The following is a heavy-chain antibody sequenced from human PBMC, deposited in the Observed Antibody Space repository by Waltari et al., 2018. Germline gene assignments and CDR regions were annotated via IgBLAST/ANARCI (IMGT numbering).Heavy chain of an antibody. D-gene: IGHD6-19*01. Sequence: EVQLVESGGGLVQPGTALRLSCVASGLIFDDYVMHWVRQAPGKGLEWVSGINWNSGSIAYADSVKGRFIISRDNAKNSLYLQLNSLRPEDTALYYCAKEGKYASGWAYFDYWGQGTLVTVSS. CDR1: GLIFDDYV. CDR2: INWNSGSI. CDR3: AKEGKYASGWAYFDY. J-gene: IGHJ4*02. V-gene: IGHV3-9*01.